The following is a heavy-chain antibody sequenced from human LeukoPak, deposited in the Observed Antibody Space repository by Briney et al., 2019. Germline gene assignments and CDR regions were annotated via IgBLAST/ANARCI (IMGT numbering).Heavy chain of an antibody. D-gene: IGHD6-13*01. CDR3: ARGGKWQQLVGGHAFDI. Sequence: ASVKVSCKASGYTFTSYAMHWVRQAPGQRLEWMGWINAGNGNTKYSQKFQGRVTITRDTSASTAYMELSSLRSEDTAVYYCARGGKWQQLVGGHAFDIWGQGTMVTVSS. CDR2: INAGNGNT. V-gene: IGHV1-3*01. J-gene: IGHJ3*02. CDR1: GYTFTSYA.